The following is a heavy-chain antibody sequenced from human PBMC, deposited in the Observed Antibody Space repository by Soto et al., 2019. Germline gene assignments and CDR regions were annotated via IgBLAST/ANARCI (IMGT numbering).Heavy chain of an antibody. CDR2: IYYTGST. Sequence: SETLSLTCSVSGVSIKSGGFYWTWIRQLPGKGLEWIGDIYYTGSTFYHPSLETRVTLSLDTSNNQFSLNLGSVTAADTAVYYCATQPRYDSSGYFYYWGQGTQVTSPQ. V-gene: IGHV4-31*03. CDR1: GVSIKSGGFY. CDR3: ATQPRYDSSGYFYY. D-gene: IGHD3-22*01. J-gene: IGHJ4*02.